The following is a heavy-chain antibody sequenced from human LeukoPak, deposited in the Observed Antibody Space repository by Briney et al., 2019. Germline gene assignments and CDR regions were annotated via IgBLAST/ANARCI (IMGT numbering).Heavy chain of an antibody. CDR3: ARGGDYDSSGPIDY. CDR2: IYYSGST. D-gene: IGHD3-22*01. CDR1: GGSISSGGYY. J-gene: IGHJ4*02. Sequence: PSETLSLTCTVSGGSISSGGYYWSWIRQHSGKGLEWIGYIYYSGSTYYNPSLKSRVTISVDTSKNQFSLKLSSVTAADTAVYYCARGGDYDSSGPIDYWGQGTLVTVSS. V-gene: IGHV4-31*03.